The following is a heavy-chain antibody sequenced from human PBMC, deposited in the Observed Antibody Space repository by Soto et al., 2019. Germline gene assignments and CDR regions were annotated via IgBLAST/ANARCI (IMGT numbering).Heavy chain of an antibody. CDR3: ARVVPAAMYYYYGMDV. Sequence: QVQLVESGGGVVQPGRSLRLSCAASGFTFSSYGMHWVRQAPGKGLEWVAFISYDGSNKYYADSVKGRFTISRDNXKXXLYLQMNSLRAEDTAVYYCARVVPAAMYYYYGMDVWGQGTTVTVSS. V-gene: IGHV3-30*03. CDR1: GFTFSSYG. CDR2: ISYDGSNK. J-gene: IGHJ6*02. D-gene: IGHD2-2*01.